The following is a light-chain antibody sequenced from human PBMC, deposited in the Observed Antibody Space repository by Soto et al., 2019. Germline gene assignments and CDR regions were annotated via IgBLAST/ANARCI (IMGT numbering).Light chain of an antibody. Sequence: DIQMTQSPSTLSASVGDRVTITCRASQTITTWLAWYQQKPGKAPKLLIYDASTLESGGPSRFSGSGFGTEFSLTISSLQPDDFASYYCQQYNTLSGTFGQGTKVEIK. CDR1: QTITTW. J-gene: IGKJ1*01. V-gene: IGKV1-5*01. CDR3: QQYNTLSGT. CDR2: DAS.